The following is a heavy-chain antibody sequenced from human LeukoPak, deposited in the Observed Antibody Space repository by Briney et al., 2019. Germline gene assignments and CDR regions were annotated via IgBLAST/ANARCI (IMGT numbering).Heavy chain of an antibody. D-gene: IGHD3-22*01. J-gene: IGHJ4*02. Sequence: ASVKVSCKASGYTFTSYGISWVRQAPGRGLEWMGWISAYNGNTNYAQKLQGRVTMTTDTSTSTAYMELRSLRSDDTAVYYCARANYYDSSGRYKSFDYWGQGTLVTVSS. CDR2: ISAYNGNT. CDR1: GYTFTSYG. CDR3: ARANYYDSSGRYKSFDY. V-gene: IGHV1-18*01.